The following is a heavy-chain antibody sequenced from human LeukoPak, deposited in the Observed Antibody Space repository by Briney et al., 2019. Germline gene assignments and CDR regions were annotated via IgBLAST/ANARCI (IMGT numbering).Heavy chain of an antibody. CDR1: GYTLTELS. V-gene: IGHV1-24*01. D-gene: IGHD1-26*01. CDR3: ATAPIVGATFFDY. CDR2: FDPEDGET. J-gene: IGHJ4*02. Sequence: GASVKVSCKVSGYTLTELSMHWVRQAPGKGLEWMGGFDPEDGETIYAQKFKGRVTMTEDTSTDTAYMELSSLRSEDTAVYYCATAPIVGATFFDYWGQGTLVTVSS.